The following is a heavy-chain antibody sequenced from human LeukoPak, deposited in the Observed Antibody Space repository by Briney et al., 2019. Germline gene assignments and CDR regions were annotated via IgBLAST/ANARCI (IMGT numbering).Heavy chain of an antibody. Sequence: SETLSLTCTVSGGSIRSYYWSWIRQPPGKGLEWIGYIYYSGSTNYNPSLKSRVTMSVDTSKNQFSLKLSSVTAADTAMYYCAGGYYYDGSGRLLWGRGTLVTVSS. CDR1: GGSIRSYY. CDR2: IYYSGST. CDR3: AGGYYYDGSGRLL. V-gene: IGHV4-59*01. J-gene: IGHJ4*02. D-gene: IGHD3-22*01.